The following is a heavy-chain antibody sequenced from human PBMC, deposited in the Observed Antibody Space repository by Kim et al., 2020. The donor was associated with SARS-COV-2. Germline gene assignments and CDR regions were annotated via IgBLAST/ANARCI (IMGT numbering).Heavy chain of an antibody. CDR1: GYTFISYD. CDR2: MNPNSGNT. CDR3: ATLWGGSGSYNY. V-gene: IGHV1-8*01. Sequence: ASVKVSCKASGYTFISYDINWVRQATGQGLEWMGWMNPNSGNTGYAQKFQGRVTMTRNTSISTAYMELSSLRSEDSAVYYCATLWGGSGSYNYWGQGTLVTVSS. D-gene: IGHD3-10*01. J-gene: IGHJ4*02.